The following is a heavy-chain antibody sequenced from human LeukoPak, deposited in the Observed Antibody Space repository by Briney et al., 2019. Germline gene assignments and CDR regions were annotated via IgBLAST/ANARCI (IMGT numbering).Heavy chain of an antibody. V-gene: IGHV4-34*01. CDR3: ARELPYCSGGSCYSFDY. CDR1: GGSFSGYC. CDR2: INHSGST. J-gene: IGHJ4*02. D-gene: IGHD2-15*01. Sequence: SETLSLTCAVYGGSFSGYCWSWIRQPPGKGLEWIREINHSGSTNYNPSLKSRVTISVDTSKNQFSLKLSSVTAADTAVYYCARELPYCSGGSCYSFDYWGQGTLVTVSS.